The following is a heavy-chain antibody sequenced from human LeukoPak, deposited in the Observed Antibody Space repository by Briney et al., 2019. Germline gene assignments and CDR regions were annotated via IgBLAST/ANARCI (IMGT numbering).Heavy chain of an antibody. D-gene: IGHD6-19*01. CDR3: ARVSGSGWYGNWFDP. V-gene: IGHV3-11*04. CDR1: GFTFSHYY. J-gene: IGHJ5*02. CDR2: ISSSGSTI. Sequence: GGSLTLSCAASGFTFSHYYMSWIRQAPGPGQERVSYISSSGSTIYYADSVKGRFTISRDNAKNSLYLQMNSRRAEDTAVYYCARVSGSGWYGNWFDPWGQGTLVTVSS.